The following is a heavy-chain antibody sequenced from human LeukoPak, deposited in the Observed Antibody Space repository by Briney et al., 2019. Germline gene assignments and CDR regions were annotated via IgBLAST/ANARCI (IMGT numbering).Heavy chain of an antibody. J-gene: IGHJ6*03. Sequence: PSETLSLTCTVSGGSISSGSYYRSWIRQPAGKGLEWIGRIYTSGSTNYDPSLKSRVTISVDTSKNQFSPKLSSVTAADTAVYYCASEVIAVAAALGFDYYYYMDVWGKGTTVTVSS. CDR2: IYTSGST. CDR1: GGSISSGSYY. D-gene: IGHD6-19*01. V-gene: IGHV4-61*02. CDR3: ASEVIAVAAALGFDYYYYMDV.